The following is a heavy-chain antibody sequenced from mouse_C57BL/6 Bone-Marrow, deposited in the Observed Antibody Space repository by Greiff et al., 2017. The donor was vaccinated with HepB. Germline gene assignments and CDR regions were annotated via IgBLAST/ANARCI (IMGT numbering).Heavy chain of an antibody. J-gene: IGHJ1*03. Sequence: QVHVKQPGAELVKPGASVKLSCKASGYTFTSYWMHWVKQRPGQGLEWIGMIHPNSGSTNYNEKFKSKATLTVDKSSSTAYMQLSSLTSEDSAVYYCARSLYYYDREYFDVWGTGTTVTVSS. CDR3: ARSLYYYDREYFDV. CDR1: GYTFTSYW. V-gene: IGHV1-64*01. D-gene: IGHD1-1*01. CDR2: IHPNSGST.